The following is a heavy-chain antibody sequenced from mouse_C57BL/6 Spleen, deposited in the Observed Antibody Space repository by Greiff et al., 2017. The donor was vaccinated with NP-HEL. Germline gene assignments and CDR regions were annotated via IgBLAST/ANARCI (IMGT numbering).Heavy chain of an antibody. D-gene: IGHD1-1*01. V-gene: IGHV1-80*01. CDR2: IYPGDGDT. Sequence: QVQLQQSGAELVKPGASVKISCKASGYAFSSYWMNWVKQRPGKGLEWIGQIYPGDGDTNYNGKFKGKATLTADKSSSTAYMQLSSLTSEDSAVYFCARPSGSSSYYFDYWGQGTTLTVSS. CDR1: GYAFSSYW. J-gene: IGHJ2*01. CDR3: ARPSGSSSYYFDY.